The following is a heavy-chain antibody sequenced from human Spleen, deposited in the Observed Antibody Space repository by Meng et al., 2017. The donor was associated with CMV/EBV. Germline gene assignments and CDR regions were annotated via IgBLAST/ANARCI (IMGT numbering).Heavy chain of an antibody. V-gene: IGHV3-30*19. CDR2: ISYDGSNK. CDR3: VRDQGGESMIAVLIERFGMDV. J-gene: IGHJ6*02. D-gene: IGHD3-22*01. CDR1: GFTFSSYG. Sequence: GGSLRLSCAASGFTFSSYGMHWVRQAPGKGLEWVAVISYDGSNKYTADSVQGRLTISRDNSKNNLYLQMNSLTVEDTAVYYCVRDQGGESMIAVLIERFGMDVWGQGTTVTVSS.